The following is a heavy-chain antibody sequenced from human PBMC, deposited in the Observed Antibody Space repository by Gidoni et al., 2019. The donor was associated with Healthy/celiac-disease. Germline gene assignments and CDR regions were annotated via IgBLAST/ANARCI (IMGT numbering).Heavy chain of an antibody. D-gene: IGHD6-19*01. Sequence: QVQLQESGPGLVKPSETLSLTCTVSGGSISSYYWSWIRQPPGKGLEWIGYIYYSGSTNYNPSLKSRVTISVDTSKNQFSLKLSSVTAADTAVYYCERVSSSGWSIFDYWGQGTLVTVSS. CDR3: ERVSSSGWSIFDY. CDR2: IYYSGST. CDR1: GGSISSYY. V-gene: IGHV4-59*01. J-gene: IGHJ4*02.